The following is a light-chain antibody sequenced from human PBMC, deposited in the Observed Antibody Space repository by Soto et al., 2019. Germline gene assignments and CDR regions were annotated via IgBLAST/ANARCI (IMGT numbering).Light chain of an antibody. CDR2: DAS. J-gene: IGKJ5*01. V-gene: IGKV1-5*01. CDR3: QQYHTPSIT. Sequence: DIQMTQSPSTLSASVGDRVTITCRASQTISSWLAWYQQKPGKAPNLLIYDASTLERGVPSRFSGTGSGTEFTLTIDMLQPDDFATYCCQQYHTPSITFGQGTRLEIK. CDR1: QTISSW.